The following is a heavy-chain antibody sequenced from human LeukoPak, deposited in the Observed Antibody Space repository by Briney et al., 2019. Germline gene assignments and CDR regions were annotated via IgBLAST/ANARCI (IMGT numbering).Heavy chain of an antibody. V-gene: IGHV3-23*01. Sequence: PGGSLRLSCAAFGFTFKIYTMNWVRQAPGKGLEWVSSISFSGDNRGDNTYYADSVKGRFTISRDNSKNTLYLQMNSLRAEDTAVYYCAKGQGYYDILTGSAFDYWGQGTLVTVSS. D-gene: IGHD3-9*01. CDR3: AKGQGYYDILTGSAFDY. CDR2: ISFSGDNRGDNT. CDR1: GFTFKIYT. J-gene: IGHJ4*02.